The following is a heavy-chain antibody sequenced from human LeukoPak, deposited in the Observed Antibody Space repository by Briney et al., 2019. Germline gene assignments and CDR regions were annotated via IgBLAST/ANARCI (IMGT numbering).Heavy chain of an antibody. CDR2: VNSDGSST. CDR3: AGSYGGNSAFDY. V-gene: IGHV3-74*01. J-gene: IGHJ4*02. CDR1: GFTFSSYW. Sequence: PGGSLRLSWAAAGFTFSSYWMHWVRHVPGKGLVWVSRVNSDGSSTTYADSVKGRFTISRDNAKNTLYLQMNSLRAEDTAVYYCAGSYGGNSAFDYWGQGTLVTVSS. D-gene: IGHD4-23*01.